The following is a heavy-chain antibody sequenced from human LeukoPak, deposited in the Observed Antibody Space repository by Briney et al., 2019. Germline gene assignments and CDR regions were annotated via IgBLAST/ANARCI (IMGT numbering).Heavy chain of an antibody. CDR3: AKDRGDYFDAFDI. D-gene: IGHD4-17*01. CDR1: GFTLSSYA. CDR2: ISDSGNT. Sequence: GGSLRLSCAASGFTLSSYAMSWVRQAPGKGLEWVSAISDSGNTYHADSVKGRFTISRDSSKNTLFLQMNRLRPEDAAVYYCAKDRGDYFDAFDIWGQGTMVTVSS. V-gene: IGHV3-23*01. J-gene: IGHJ3*02.